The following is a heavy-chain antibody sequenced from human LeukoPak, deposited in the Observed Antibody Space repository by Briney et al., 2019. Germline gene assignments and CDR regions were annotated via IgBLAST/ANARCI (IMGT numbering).Heavy chain of an antibody. CDR1: GYTLTELS. Sequence: ASVKVSYKVSGYTLTELSMHWVRQAPGKGLEWMGWINPNSGGTNYAQKFQGRVTMTRDTSISTAYMELSRLRSDDTAVYYCAKAKYCSGGSCYPPKDWGQGTLVTVSS. D-gene: IGHD2-15*01. CDR2: INPNSGGT. J-gene: IGHJ4*02. V-gene: IGHV1-2*02. CDR3: AKAKYCSGGSCYPPKD.